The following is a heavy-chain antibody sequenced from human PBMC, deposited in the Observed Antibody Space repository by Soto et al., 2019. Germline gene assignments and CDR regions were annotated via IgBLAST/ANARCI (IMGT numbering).Heavy chain of an antibody. CDR3: ARVGTVTNYGMAA. V-gene: IGHV1-69*01. D-gene: IGHD1-26*01. Sequence: QVQLVQSGAEVKKPGSSVKISCEASGGTFSSYPINWVRQAPGQGLEWMGGIVPFVGKSNYAQKFQGRVTITAGDSPRTDSMGRRSLRSEDTAVYFCARVGTVTNYGMAAWGQGPTVTVSS. CDR2: IVPFVGKS. CDR1: GGTFSSYP. J-gene: IGHJ6*02.